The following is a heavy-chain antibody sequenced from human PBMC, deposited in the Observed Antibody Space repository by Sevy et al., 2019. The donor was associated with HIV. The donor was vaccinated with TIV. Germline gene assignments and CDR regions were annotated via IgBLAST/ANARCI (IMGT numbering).Heavy chain of an antibody. CDR2: ISSSANDI. V-gene: IGHV3-48*03. Sequence: GESLRIYCAASGFTFTTYDMTWVRQAPGKGLEWISYISSSANDIKYADSLKGRFTISRDNARNSLYLAMSSLRAEDTAVYYCAREGLGGFYSSLDRWGQGTLVTVSS. D-gene: IGHD3-22*01. CDR3: AREGLGGFYSSLDR. CDR1: GFTFTTYD. J-gene: IGHJ5*02.